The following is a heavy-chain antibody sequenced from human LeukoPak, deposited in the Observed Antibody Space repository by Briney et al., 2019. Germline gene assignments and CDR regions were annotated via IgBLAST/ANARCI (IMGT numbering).Heavy chain of an antibody. Sequence: RGSLRLSCAASGFTVSSNYMSWVRQAPGKGLEWVSVIYSGGSTYYADSVKGRFTISRDNSKNTLYLQMNSLRAEDTAVYYCARAVVPAPWFDPWGQGTLVTVSS. CDR1: GFTVSSNY. CDR3: ARAVVPAPWFDP. D-gene: IGHD2-2*01. V-gene: IGHV3-53*01. CDR2: IYSGGST. J-gene: IGHJ5*02.